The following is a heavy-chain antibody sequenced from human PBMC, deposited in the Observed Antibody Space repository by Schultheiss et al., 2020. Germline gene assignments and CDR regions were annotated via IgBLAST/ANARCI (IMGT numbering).Heavy chain of an antibody. Sequence: SQTLSLTCAVYGGSFRGYYWSWIRQPPGKGLEWIGEINYSGSTNYNPSLKSRVTMSVDTSKNQFSLKLSSVTAADTAVYYCARALRNDFWIDYWGQGTLVTVSS. D-gene: IGHD3-3*01. CDR3: ARALRNDFWIDY. J-gene: IGHJ4*02. V-gene: IGHV4-34*01. CDR1: GGSFRGYY. CDR2: INYSGST.